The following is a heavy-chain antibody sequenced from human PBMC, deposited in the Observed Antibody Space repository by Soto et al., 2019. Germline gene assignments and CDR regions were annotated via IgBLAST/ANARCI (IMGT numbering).Heavy chain of an antibody. CDR1: GFTFSSYA. J-gene: IGHJ6*02. CDR3: ARAMVRGVATHYYYYYGMDV. CDR2: ISYDGSNK. V-gene: IGHV3-30-3*01. D-gene: IGHD3-10*01. Sequence: QVQLVESGGGVVQPGRSLRLSCAASGFTFSSYAMHWVRQAPGKGLEWVAVISYDGSNKYYADSVKGRFTISRDNSKNTLYLKMNSLRAEDTAVYYCARAMVRGVATHYYYYYGMDVWGQGTTVTVSS.